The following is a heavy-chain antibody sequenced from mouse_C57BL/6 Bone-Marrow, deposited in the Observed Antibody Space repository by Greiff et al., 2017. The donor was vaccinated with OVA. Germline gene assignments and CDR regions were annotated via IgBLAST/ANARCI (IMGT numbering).Heavy chain of an antibody. CDR3: TRDGYTHMDD. Sequence: EVMLVESGAGLVKPGGSLKLSCAASGFTFSSYAMSWVRQTPEKRLEWVASISSGGDYIYYAANVTGRFTISRDNARNTLYVQMSSLKSEDTATYYCTRDGYTHMDDWGQGTSLTVSS. V-gene: IGHV5-9-1*02. CDR1: GFTFSSYA. D-gene: IGHD5-1-1*01. CDR2: ISSGGDYI. J-gene: IGHJ4*01.